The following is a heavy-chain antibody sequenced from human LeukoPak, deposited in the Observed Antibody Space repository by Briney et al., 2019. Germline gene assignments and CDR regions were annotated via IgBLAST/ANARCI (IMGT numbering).Heavy chain of an antibody. CDR1: GYTLTGYY. Sequence: ASVKVSCKASGYTLTGYYMHWVRQAPGQGLEWMGRINPNSGGTNYAQKFQGRVTMTRDTSISTAYMELSRLRSDDTAVYYCARIEWELLNAGSWGQGTLVTVSS. D-gene: IGHD1-26*01. CDR3: ARIEWELLNAGS. V-gene: IGHV1-2*06. J-gene: IGHJ5*02. CDR2: INPNSGGT.